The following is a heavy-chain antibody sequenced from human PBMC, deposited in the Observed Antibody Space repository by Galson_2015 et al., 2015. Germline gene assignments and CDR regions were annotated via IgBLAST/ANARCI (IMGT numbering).Heavy chain of an antibody. CDR3: ARDQPKVLLSFDY. J-gene: IGHJ4*02. CDR1: GFTFSTYA. Sequence: SLRLSCAASGFTFSTYAIHWVRQAPGKELEWVAIISYDGSKKSSADSVKGRFSVSRDNSKNTEQLQMSRLRVEDTAVYYCARDQPKVLLSFDYCGQGSRAIVSS. V-gene: IGHV3-30-3*01. D-gene: IGHD2-15*01. CDR2: ISYDGSKK.